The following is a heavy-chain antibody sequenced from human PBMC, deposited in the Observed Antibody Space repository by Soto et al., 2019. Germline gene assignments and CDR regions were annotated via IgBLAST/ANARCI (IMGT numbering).Heavy chain of an antibody. CDR2: IKQDGSEK. D-gene: IGHD6-19*01. Sequence: EVQLVESGGGLVQPGGSLRLSCAASGFTFSSYWMSWVRQAPGKGLEWVASIKQDGSEKYYVDSVKGRFAISRDNAKDSLYLQMNSVRAEDTSVYYCARHWGSDWYFDYWGQGTLVAVSS. CDR3: ARHWGSDWYFDY. V-gene: IGHV3-7*01. CDR1: GFTFSSYW. J-gene: IGHJ4*02.